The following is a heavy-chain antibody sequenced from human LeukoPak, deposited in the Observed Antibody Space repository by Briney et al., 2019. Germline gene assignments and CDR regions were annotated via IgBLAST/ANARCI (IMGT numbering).Heavy chain of an antibody. CDR2: IKQDGSEK. Sequence: GGSLRLSCAASGFTFSSYWMSWVRQAPGKGLEWVANIKQDGSEKYYVDSVKGRFTISRDNAKNSLYLQMNSLRAEDTAVYYCARRYYDYVWGSYRQYYFDYWGQGTLVTVSS. J-gene: IGHJ4*02. CDR3: ARRYYDYVWGSYRQYYFDY. D-gene: IGHD3-16*02. V-gene: IGHV3-7*01. CDR1: GFTFSSYW.